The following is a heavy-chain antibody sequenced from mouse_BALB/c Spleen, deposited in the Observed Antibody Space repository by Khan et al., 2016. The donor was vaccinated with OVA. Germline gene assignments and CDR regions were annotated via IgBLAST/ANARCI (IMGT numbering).Heavy chain of an antibody. J-gene: IGHJ2*01. D-gene: IGHD3-3*01. CDR1: GYTFTSFW. Sequence: VQLQESGAERAKPGASVKMSCKASGYTFTSFWMHWIKQRPGQGLEWIGYINPTSGYTDYNQKFKDKATLTADKSYSTAYLKLSSLTSGDSAVYYSARARIDYWGQGTALTVSA. CDR3: ARARIDY. CDR2: INPTSGYT. V-gene: IGHV1-7*01.